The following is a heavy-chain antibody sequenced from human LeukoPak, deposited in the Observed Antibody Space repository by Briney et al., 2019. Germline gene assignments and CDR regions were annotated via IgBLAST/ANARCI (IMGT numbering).Heavy chain of an antibody. Sequence: SGGSLRLSCAASGFTFSSYGMHWVRQAPGKGLEWVAFIRYDGSNKYYADSVKGRFTISRDNSKNTLYLQMNSLRAEDTAVYYCAKDGSRAIVSGYFDYWGQGTLVTVSS. V-gene: IGHV3-30*02. CDR1: GFTFSSYG. J-gene: IGHJ4*02. D-gene: IGHD1-26*01. CDR2: IRYDGSNK. CDR3: AKDGSRAIVSGYFDY.